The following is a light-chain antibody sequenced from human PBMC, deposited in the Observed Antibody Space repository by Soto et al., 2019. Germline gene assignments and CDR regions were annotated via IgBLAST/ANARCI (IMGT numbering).Light chain of an antibody. CDR3: QPFDTSSTWT. Sequence: EIVLTQSPGTLPLSPGERATLSCRASQSVSSTYLAWYQQKPGQAPRLLSYGASTRATGIPDRFTGSGSGTDFTLTISRLEPEDFAVYDGQPFDTSSTWTVGQGTKVDIK. V-gene: IGKV3-20*01. CDR2: GAS. CDR1: QSVSSTY. J-gene: IGKJ1*01.